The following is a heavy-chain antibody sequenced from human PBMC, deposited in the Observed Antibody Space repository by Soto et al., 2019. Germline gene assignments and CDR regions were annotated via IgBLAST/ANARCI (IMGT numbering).Heavy chain of an antibody. Sequence: GESLKISCNDSGYCFTSYWIGWVRQMPGKGLEWMGIIYPGDSGTRYSPSFQGQVTISADKSISTAYLQWSSLKASDTAMYYCARQYYYDSSGYYYYAFDIWGQGTMVTVSS. D-gene: IGHD3-22*01. CDR1: GYCFTSYW. V-gene: IGHV5-51*01. CDR2: IYPGDSGT. CDR3: ARQYYYDSSGYYYYAFDI. J-gene: IGHJ3*02.